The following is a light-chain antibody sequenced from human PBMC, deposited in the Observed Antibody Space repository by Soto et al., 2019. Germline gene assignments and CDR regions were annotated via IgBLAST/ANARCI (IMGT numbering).Light chain of an antibody. CDR3: SSYTTSSTRV. Sequence: QSALTQPASVSGSPGQSITISCTGTSSDVGGYKFVSWYQQHPGKAPKLMIYEVSNRPSGVSNRFSGSKSGNTASLTISGFQAEDEADYYCSSYTTSSTRVFGGGTKLTVL. CDR2: EVS. V-gene: IGLV2-14*01. J-gene: IGLJ3*02. CDR1: SSDVGGYKF.